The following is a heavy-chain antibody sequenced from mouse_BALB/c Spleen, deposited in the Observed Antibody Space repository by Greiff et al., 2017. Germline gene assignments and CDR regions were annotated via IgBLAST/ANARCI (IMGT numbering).Heavy chain of an antibody. V-gene: IGHV5-9-4*01. J-gene: IGHJ3*01. D-gene: IGHD2-10*02. CDR1: GFTFSSYA. CDR3: AREPLGWFAY. Sequence: EVKLMESGGGLVKPGGSLKLSCAASGFTFSSYAMSWVRQSPEKRLEWVAEISSGGSYTYYPDTVTGRFTISRDNAKNTLYLEMSSLRSEDTAMYYCAREPLGWFAYWGQGTLVTVSA. CDR2: ISSGGSYT.